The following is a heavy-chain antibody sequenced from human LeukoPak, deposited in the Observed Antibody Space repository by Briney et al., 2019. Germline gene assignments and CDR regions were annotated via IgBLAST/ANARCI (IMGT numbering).Heavy chain of an antibody. D-gene: IGHD1-26*01. CDR2: MNPNSGNT. CDR1: GYTFTSYD. Sequence: ASVKVSCKASGYTFTSYDINWVRQATGQGLEWMGWMNPNSGNTGYAQKFQGRVITTRNTSISTAYMELSSLRSEDTAVYYCARGYSGSYYYYYGMDVWGQGTTVTVSS. CDR3: ARGYSGSYYYYYGMDV. J-gene: IGHJ6*02. V-gene: IGHV1-8*01.